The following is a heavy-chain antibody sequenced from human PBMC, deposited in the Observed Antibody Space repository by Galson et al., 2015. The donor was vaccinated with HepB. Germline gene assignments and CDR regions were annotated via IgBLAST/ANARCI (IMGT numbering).Heavy chain of an antibody. Sequence: SVRVSCKASGFTFTSYDMHWVRQAPGQGLEWMGCMNHNSGNTGYAQNFQGRVTMTRNTSKSTAYMQLSSLRSEDTAVYYCARRSSTDAFDFWGQGTLVTVSS. CDR2: MNHNSGNT. CDR3: ARRSSTDAFDF. D-gene: IGHD2-2*01. V-gene: IGHV1-8*02. CDR1: GFTFTSYD. J-gene: IGHJ3*01.